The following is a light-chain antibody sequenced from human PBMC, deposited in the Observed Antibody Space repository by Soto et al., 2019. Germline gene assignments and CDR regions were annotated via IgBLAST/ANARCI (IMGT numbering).Light chain of an antibody. CDR1: SSDVGGYNL. Sequence: QSVLTQPASVSGSPGQSITVSCAGTSSDVGGYNLVSWYQQHPGKAPKLIIYEGTERPSGISPRFSGSKSGNTASLTISGLQAEDGADYYCSSYTSSSIYVFGSGTKVTVL. CDR2: EGT. J-gene: IGLJ1*01. CDR3: SSYTSSSIYV. V-gene: IGLV2-23*01.